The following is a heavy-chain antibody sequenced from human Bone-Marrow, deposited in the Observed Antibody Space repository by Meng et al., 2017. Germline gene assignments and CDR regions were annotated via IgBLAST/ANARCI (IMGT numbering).Heavy chain of an antibody. CDR1: GFTFSSYE. CDR3: ATWSLYFDY. D-gene: IGHD2-15*01. J-gene: IGHJ4*02. CDR2: ISSSGSTI. V-gene: IGHV3-48*03. Sequence: GGSLRLSCAASGFTFSSYEMNWVRQAPGKGLEWVSYISSSGSTIYYADSVKGRFTISRDNAKNSLYLQMNSLRAEDTAVYYCATWSLYFDYWGQGTLVTVSS.